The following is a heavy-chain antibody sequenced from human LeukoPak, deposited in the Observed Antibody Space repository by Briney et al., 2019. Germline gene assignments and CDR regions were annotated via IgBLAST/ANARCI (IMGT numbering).Heavy chain of an antibody. CDR1: GFTFSSYS. D-gene: IGHD1-26*01. CDR3: ARARYSGSYLDY. V-gene: IGHV3-7*01. J-gene: IGHJ4*02. CDR2: IKQDGSEK. Sequence: PGGSLRLSCAASGFTFSSYSMNWVRQAPGKGLEWVANIKQDGSEKYYVDSVKGRFTISRDNAKNSLYLQMNSLRAEDTAVYYCARARYSGSYLDYWGQGTLVTVSS.